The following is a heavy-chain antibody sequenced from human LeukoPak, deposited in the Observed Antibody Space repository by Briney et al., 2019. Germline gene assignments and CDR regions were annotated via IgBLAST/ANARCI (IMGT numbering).Heavy chain of an antibody. CDR3: ARQPADRGDWFDP. CDR2: IYPGDSDT. D-gene: IGHD2-15*01. J-gene: IGHJ5*02. CDR1: GYSFTSYW. Sequence: GESLKISCKGSGYSFTSYWIGWVRQMPGKGLGWMGIIYPGDSDTRYSPSFQGQVTISADKSISTAYLQWSSLKASDTAMYYCARQPADRGDWFDPWGQGTLVTVSS. V-gene: IGHV5-51*01.